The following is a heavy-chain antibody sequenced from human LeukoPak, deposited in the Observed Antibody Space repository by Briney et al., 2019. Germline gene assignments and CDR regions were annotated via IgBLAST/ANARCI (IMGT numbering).Heavy chain of an antibody. CDR2: ISSSGNT. D-gene: IGHD1-7*01. J-gene: IGHJ4*02. Sequence: GGSLRLSCAASGFTLSDYAMAWVRQAPGKGLEWVSSISSSGNTYYADSVKGRFTISRDNSKNTLYLQMNSLRAEDTAVYYCVRGLRGNYDCWGQGTLVTVSS. V-gene: IGHV3-23*01. CDR3: VRGLRGNYDC. CDR1: GFTLSDYA.